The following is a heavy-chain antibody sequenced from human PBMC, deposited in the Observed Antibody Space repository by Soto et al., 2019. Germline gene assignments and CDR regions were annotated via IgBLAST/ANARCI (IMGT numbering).Heavy chain of an antibody. D-gene: IGHD5-12*01. J-gene: IGHJ6*02. CDR1: VYPLNISS. Sequence: AVSMRLAISASVYPLNISSVAGFRQHKAEGLEWVSSVGGSGGSTKYACSVKGRLTVSLDNSKRPLSLQMNSLREEDTARYYCAKVVTGLLRTQYSYGLEVRLQGTKV. V-gene: IGHV3-23*01. CDR2: VGGSGGST. CDR3: AKVVTGLLRTQYSYGLEV.